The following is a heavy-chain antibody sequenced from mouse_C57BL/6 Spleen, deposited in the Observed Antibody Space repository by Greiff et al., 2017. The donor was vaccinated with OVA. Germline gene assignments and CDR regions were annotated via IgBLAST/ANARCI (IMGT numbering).Heavy chain of an antibody. CDR3: ALRQLRLYYYAMDY. CDR2: IYPGDGDT. J-gene: IGHJ4*01. D-gene: IGHD3-2*02. CDR1: GYAFSSSW. Sequence: QVQLQQSGPELVKPGASVKISCKASGYAFSSSWMNWVKQRPGKGLEWIGRIYPGDGDTNYNGKFKGKATLTADKSSSTAYMQLSSLTSEYSAVYFCALRQLRLYYYAMDYWGQGTSVTVSS. V-gene: IGHV1-82*01.